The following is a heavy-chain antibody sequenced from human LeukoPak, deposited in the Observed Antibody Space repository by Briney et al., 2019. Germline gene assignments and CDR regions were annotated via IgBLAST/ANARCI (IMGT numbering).Heavy chain of an antibody. D-gene: IGHD2-21*02. V-gene: IGHV3-30*02. J-gene: IGHJ4*02. CDR3: AREHCGGDCYSSFDY. CDR2: IRYDGSNK. CDR1: GFTFSSYG. Sequence: GGSLRLSCAASGFTFSSYGMHWVRQAPGKGLEWVAFIRYDGSNKYYADSVKGRFTISRDNSKNSLYLQMNSLRAEDTAVYYCAREHCGGDCYSSFDYWGQGTLVTVSS.